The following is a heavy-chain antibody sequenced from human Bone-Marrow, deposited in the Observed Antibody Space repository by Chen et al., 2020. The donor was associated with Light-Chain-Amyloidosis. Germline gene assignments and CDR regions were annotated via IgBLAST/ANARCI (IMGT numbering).Heavy chain of an antibody. CDR3: AKEAYYYWHGFDV. Sequence: EAQLLESGGGLVQPGGSLRLSCAVSGFTVSSSAMSWVRQAPGKGLEWVSGITASGGTTYYADSVKGRFTVSRDDSKNTLSLQMNSLRAEDTAVYYCAKEAYYYWHGFDVWGQGTTVTVSS. CDR2: ITASGGTT. CDR1: GFTVSSSA. J-gene: IGHJ6*02. D-gene: IGHD3-16*01. V-gene: IGHV3-23*01.